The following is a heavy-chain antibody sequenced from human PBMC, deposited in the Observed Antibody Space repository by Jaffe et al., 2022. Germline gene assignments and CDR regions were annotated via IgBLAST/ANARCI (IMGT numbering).Heavy chain of an antibody. V-gene: IGHV3-7*05. Sequence: EVHLVESGGALVQPAGSLRLSCAASGFIFSNSWMTWVRQAPGKGLEWVANIKPDGNEKYYADSVKGRFTVSRDNANNSLSLQMDYLRGDDTAIYFCSTYPFDSWGQGTLVTVSS. D-gene: IGHD2-21*01. CDR1: GFIFSNSW. J-gene: IGHJ4*02. CDR3: STYPFDS. CDR2: IKPDGNEK.